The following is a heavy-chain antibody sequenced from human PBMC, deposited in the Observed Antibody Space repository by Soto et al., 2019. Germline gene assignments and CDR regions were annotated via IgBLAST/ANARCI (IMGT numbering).Heavy chain of an antibody. CDR1: GFAFSSYS. J-gene: IGHJ4*02. CDR2: ISSSSSTI. D-gene: IGHD5-18*01. CDR3: VDGYNFDF. V-gene: IGHV3-48*02. Sequence: EVQVVESGGGLVQPGESLRLSCAASGFAFSSYSMNWVRQAPGKGLEWVSYISSSSSTIYYADSVKGRFTISRDNAKNSLFLQMNSLRDEDTAVYYCVDGYNFDFWGQGTLVTVSS.